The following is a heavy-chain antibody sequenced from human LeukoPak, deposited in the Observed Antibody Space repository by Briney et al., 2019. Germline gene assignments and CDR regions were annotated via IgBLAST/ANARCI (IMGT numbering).Heavy chain of an antibody. CDR1: GGTFSSYA. V-gene: IGHV1-69*05. CDR2: IIPIFGTA. D-gene: IGHD3-22*01. CDR3: ASAMYYYDSSGYYPPFDY. J-gene: IGHJ4*02. Sequence: SVKVSCKASGGTFSSYAISWVRQAPGQGLEWMGGIIPIFGTANYAQKFQGRVTITTDESTSTAYMELSGLRSEDTAVYYCASAMYYYDSSGYYPPFDYWGQGTLVTVSS.